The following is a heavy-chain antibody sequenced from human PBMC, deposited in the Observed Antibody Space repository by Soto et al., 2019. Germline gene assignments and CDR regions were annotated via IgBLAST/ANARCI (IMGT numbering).Heavy chain of an antibody. J-gene: IGHJ4*02. CDR2: MYHSGST. Sequence: SETLSLTCAVSGYSIRSGYYWGWIRQAPGKGLDYIGSMYHSGSTDYNPSLKSRVTISVDTSKNQFSLRLSSVTAADTAVYYCARVADYDVWSGYYKPYYFDYWGQGTLVTV. D-gene: IGHD3-3*01. CDR1: GYSIRSGYY. CDR3: ARVADYDVWSGYYKPYYFDY. V-gene: IGHV4-38-2*01.